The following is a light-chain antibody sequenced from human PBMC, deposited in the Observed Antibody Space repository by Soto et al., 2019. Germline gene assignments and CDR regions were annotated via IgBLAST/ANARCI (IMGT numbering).Light chain of an antibody. J-gene: IGKJ1*01. CDR3: QQYNSDST. CDR2: KAS. CDR1: QSISIW. Sequence: IQMTQSPSTLSASVGDRVTITCRASQSISIWLAWYQQKPGKAPKLLIYKASSLESEVPSRFSGSGSGTEFTLTISSLQADDSATYYCQQYNSDSTFGQGTKVEIK. V-gene: IGKV1-5*03.